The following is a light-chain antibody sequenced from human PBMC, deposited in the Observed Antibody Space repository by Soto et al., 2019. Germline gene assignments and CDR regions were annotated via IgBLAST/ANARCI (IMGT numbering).Light chain of an antibody. J-gene: IGLJ1*01. Sequence: QSALTQPRSVSGSPGQSVTISCTGTSSDVGGYNYVSWYQQHPGKAPKLMIYDVSKRPSGVPGRFSGSKSGTSASLAISGLQSEDEGDYYCSAWDNSLNGYVFGPGTKVTVL. CDR2: DVS. CDR3: SAWDNSLNGYV. CDR1: SSDVGGYNY. V-gene: IGLV2-11*01.